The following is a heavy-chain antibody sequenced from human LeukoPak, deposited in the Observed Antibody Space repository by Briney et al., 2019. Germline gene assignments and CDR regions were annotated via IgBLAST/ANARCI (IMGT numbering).Heavy chain of an antibody. J-gene: IGHJ4*02. Sequence: GGSLRLSCAASGFTFSSYAMHWVRQAPGRGLEWVAVISYDGSNKYYADSVKGRFTISRDNSKNTLYLQMNSLRAEDTAVYYCARQTVAGPCDYWGQGTLVTVSS. CDR2: ISYDGSNK. CDR1: GFTFSSYA. V-gene: IGHV3-30*04. D-gene: IGHD6-19*01. CDR3: ARQTVAGPCDY.